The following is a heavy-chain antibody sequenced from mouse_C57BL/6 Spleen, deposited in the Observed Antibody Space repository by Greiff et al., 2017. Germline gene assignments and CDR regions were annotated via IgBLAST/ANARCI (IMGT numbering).Heavy chain of an antibody. CDR2: IYPGNSDT. V-gene: IGHV1-5*01. CDR1: GYTFTSYW. CDR3: TTTVVATGFDY. D-gene: IGHD1-1*01. J-gene: IGHJ2*01. Sequence: EVQLQQSGTVLARPGASVKMSCKTSGYTFTSYWMHWVKQRPGQGLEWIGAIYPGNSDTSYNQKFKGKAKLTAVTSASTAYMELSSLTNEDSAVYYCTTTVVATGFDYWGQGTTLTVSS.